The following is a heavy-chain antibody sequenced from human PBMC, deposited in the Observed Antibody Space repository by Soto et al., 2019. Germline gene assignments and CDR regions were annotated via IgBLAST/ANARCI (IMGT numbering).Heavy chain of an antibody. Sequence: QVQLVQSGAEVKKPGASVKVSCKASGYTFTSYGISWVRQAPGQGLEWMGWISAYNGNTNYAQKLQGRVTMTTDTSTSTAYMELRSLRSDDTAVYYCARVHDFWSGYYKFHYMDVWGKGTTVTVSS. CDR3: ARVHDFWSGYYKFHYMDV. CDR1: GYTFTSYG. CDR2: ISAYNGNT. J-gene: IGHJ6*03. V-gene: IGHV1-18*01. D-gene: IGHD3-3*01.